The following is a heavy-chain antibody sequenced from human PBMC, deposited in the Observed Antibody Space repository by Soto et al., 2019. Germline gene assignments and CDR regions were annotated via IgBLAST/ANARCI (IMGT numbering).Heavy chain of an antibody. CDR1: GFTFSSYW. V-gene: IGHV3-74*01. Sequence: EEQLVESGGGLVQPGGSLRLSCAASGFTFSSYWMHWVRQAPGKGLVWVSRIKHDGSSTSYADSVKGRFTISRDNAKNTLYMEMNSLRADDTAVYKCARDGPYRHGVDVWGQGTTVTVSS. CDR3: ARDGPYRHGVDV. CDR2: IKHDGSST. D-gene: IGHD4-4*01. J-gene: IGHJ6*02.